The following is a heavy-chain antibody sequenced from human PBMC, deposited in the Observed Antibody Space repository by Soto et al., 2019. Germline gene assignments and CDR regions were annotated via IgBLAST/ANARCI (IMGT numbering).Heavy chain of an antibody. CDR1: GFTFSSYA. J-gene: IGHJ6*02. D-gene: IGHD6-13*01. V-gene: IGHV3-30-3*01. CDR2: ISYDGSNK. CDR3: LQQLVSGPHYYGMDV. Sequence: GGSLRLSCAASGFTFSSYAMHWVRQAPGKGLEWVAVISYDGSNKYYADSVKGRFTISRDNSKNTLYLQMNSLRAEDTAVYYCLQQLVSGPHYYGMDVWGQGTTVTVSS.